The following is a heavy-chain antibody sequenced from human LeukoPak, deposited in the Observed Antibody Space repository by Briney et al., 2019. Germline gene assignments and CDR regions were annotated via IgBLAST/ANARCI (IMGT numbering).Heavy chain of an antibody. CDR2: ISSSGSTI. D-gene: IGHD4-17*01. J-gene: IGHJ4*02. Sequence: GGSLRLSCAASGFTFSSYEMNWVRQAPGKGLEWVSYISSSGSTIYYADSVKGRFTISRDNAKNSLYLQMNSLRAEDTVVYYCARGLTVTTDYWGQGTLVTVSS. V-gene: IGHV3-48*03. CDR3: ARGLTVTTDY. CDR1: GFTFSSYE.